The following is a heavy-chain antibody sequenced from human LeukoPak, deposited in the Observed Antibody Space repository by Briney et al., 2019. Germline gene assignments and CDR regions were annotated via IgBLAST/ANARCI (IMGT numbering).Heavy chain of an antibody. J-gene: IGHJ4*02. D-gene: IGHD3-3*01. CDR2: ISSSSYI. CDR3: ARDAPFWSGYYEADY. Sequence: GGSLRLSCAASGFTFSSYSMNWVRQAPGKGLEWVSSISSSSYIYYADSVKGRFTISRDNAKNSLYLQMNSLRAEDTAVYYCARDAPFWSGYYEADYWGQGTQVTVSP. CDR1: GFTFSSYS. V-gene: IGHV3-21*01.